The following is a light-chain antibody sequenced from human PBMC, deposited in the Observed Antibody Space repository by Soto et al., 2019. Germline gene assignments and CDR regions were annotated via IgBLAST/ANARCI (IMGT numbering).Light chain of an antibody. CDR1: SSNIGADYD. J-gene: IGLJ1*01. V-gene: IGLV1-40*01. CDR3: QSYDSTLSARYV. CDR2: GNI. Sequence: QAVVTQPPSVSGAPGQRGTISCTGSSSNIGADYDVHWYQQRPGTAPKLLIFGNINRPSGVPDRFSGSKSGTAASLAITGLQAEDEGDYYCQSYDSTLSARYVFGTGTKLTVL.